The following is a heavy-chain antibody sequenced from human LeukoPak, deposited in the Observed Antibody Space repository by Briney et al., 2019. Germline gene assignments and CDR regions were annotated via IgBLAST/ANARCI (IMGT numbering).Heavy chain of an antibody. D-gene: IGHD6-19*01. CDR3: ARSSDYSSAWPFEY. CDR2: VYYSGST. CDR1: GGSISSYY. V-gene: IGHV4-59*01. J-gene: IGHJ4*02. Sequence: SETLSLTCTVSGGSISSYYSSWIRQPPGKGLEWVGYVYYSGSTIYNPSLKSRVTISVDTSKNQFSLKLSSMTAADTAVYYCARSSDYSSAWPFEYWGQGTLVTVSS.